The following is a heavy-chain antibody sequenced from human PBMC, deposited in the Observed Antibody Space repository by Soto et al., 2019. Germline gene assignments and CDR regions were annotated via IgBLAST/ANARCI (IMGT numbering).Heavy chain of an antibody. CDR3: AREAWFLYYYYYGMDV. CDR1: GYTFTSYD. D-gene: IGHD3-10*01. J-gene: IGHJ6*02. V-gene: IGHV1-8*01. Sequence: QVQLVQSGAEVKKPGASVKVSCKASGYTFTSYDINWVRQATGQGLEWMGWMNPNSGNTGYAQKFQGRGTMTKNTYISTAYMELSSLRSEDTAVYYCAREAWFLYYYYYGMDVWGQGTTVTVSS. CDR2: MNPNSGNT.